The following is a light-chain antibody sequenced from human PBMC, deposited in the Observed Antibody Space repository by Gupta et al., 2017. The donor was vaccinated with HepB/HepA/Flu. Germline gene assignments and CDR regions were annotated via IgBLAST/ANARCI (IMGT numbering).Light chain of an antibody. CDR3: GTWDSSFGSVI. V-gene: IGLV1-51*01. J-gene: IGLJ2*01. Sequence: QSVLSQPPSVSAAPGHKVTLSCSGGSSNIGRNHVSWYQQLPGTAPKLLIYDNNERPSGIPDRFSGSKSGTSATLGIAGLQTGDEADYYCGTWDSSFGSVIFGGGTKLTVL. CDR1: SSNIGRNH. CDR2: DNN.